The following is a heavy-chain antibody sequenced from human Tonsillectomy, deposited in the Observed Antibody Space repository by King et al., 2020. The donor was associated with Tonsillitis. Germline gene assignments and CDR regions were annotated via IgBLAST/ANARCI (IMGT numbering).Heavy chain of an antibody. D-gene: IGHD4-17*01. Sequence: VQLVESGGGVVQPGRSLRLSCAASGFTFSSSAMHWVRQAPGKGLEWVALISYVGNDKYYADSVKGRFTISRDNSKNTLYLQMNSLRAEDTAVYYCAGASXXYGXYXKTFXYWGQXTLVTV. CDR3: AGASXXYGXYXKTFXY. CDR2: ISYVGNDK. CDR1: GFTFSSSA. V-gene: IGHV3-30-3*01. J-gene: IGHJ4*02.